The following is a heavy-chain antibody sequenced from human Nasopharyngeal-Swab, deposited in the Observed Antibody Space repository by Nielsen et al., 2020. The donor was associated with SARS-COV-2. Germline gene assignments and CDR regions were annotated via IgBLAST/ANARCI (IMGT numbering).Heavy chain of an antibody. CDR2: IYHSGST. CDR1: GGSMRSDDYF. CDR3: ATNSGDYASEYFHP. J-gene: IGHJ1*01. V-gene: IGHV4-30-4*01. Sequence: SETLSLTCTVSGGSMRSDDYFWTWIRQTPGKGLEWIGYIYHSGSTYYNPSLKSRVIISVDTSKNKFSLKLNSVTTADTVVYYCATNSGDYASEYFHPWGQGTLVTVSS. D-gene: IGHD4-17*01.